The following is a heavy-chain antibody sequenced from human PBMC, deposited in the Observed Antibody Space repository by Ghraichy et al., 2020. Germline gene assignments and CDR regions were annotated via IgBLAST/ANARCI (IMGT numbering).Heavy chain of an antibody. D-gene: IGHD2-2*01. CDR2: INHSGST. CDR3: AHPGAGKYQLQHYYYYGMDV. Sequence: SETLSLTCTVSGYSISSGYYWGWIRQPPGKGLEWIGEINHSGSTNYNPSLKSRVTISVDTSKNQFSLKLSSVTAADTAVYYCAHPGAGKYQLQHYYYYGMDVWGQGTTVTVSS. J-gene: IGHJ6*02. V-gene: IGHV4-38-2*02. CDR1: GYSISSGYY.